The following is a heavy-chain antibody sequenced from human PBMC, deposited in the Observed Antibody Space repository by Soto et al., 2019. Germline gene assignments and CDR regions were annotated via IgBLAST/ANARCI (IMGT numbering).Heavy chain of an antibody. CDR1: GGSFSGYY. V-gene: IGHV4-34*01. Sequence: TSETLFLTCAVYGGSFSGYYWSWIRQTPGKRLEWVGDINHGGGANYNPSLKSRVTFSLDLSKNQFSLKLNSVIAADTAVYYCARYSSTWSKYLQHWGRGSLVTVSS. CDR2: INHGGGA. CDR3: ARYSSTWSKYLQH. J-gene: IGHJ1*01. D-gene: IGHD6-13*01.